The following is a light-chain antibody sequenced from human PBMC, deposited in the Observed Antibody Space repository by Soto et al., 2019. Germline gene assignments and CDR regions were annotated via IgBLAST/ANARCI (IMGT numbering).Light chain of an antibody. Sequence: QAVVTQSPSASASLGASVKLTCTLSSGHTSYAIAWHQQQPEKGPRYLMKLKSDGSHNKGDGIPDRFSGSSSGAERYLTISSLQSEDEADYYCQTWDTGIRVFGGGTKVTVL. J-gene: IGLJ3*02. V-gene: IGLV4-69*01. CDR3: QTWDTGIRV. CDR2: LKSDGSH. CDR1: SGHTSYA.